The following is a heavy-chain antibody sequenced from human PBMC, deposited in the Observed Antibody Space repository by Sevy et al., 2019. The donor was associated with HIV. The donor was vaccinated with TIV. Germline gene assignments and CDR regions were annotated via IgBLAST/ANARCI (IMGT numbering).Heavy chain of an antibody. CDR1: GFTFSSYG. D-gene: IGHD3-3*01. Sequence: GGSLRLSCAASGFTFSSYGMHWVRQAPGKGLEWVAFIRYDGSNKYYADSVKGRFTISRDNSKSTLYLQMNRLRAEDTVVYYCAIISNYDFWSGYYNAHYYYGMDVWGQGTTVTVSS. CDR3: AIISNYDFWSGYYNAHYYYGMDV. CDR2: IRYDGSNK. V-gene: IGHV3-30*02. J-gene: IGHJ6*02.